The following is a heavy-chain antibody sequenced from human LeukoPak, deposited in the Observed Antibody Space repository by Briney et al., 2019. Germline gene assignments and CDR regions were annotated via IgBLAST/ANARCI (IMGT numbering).Heavy chain of an antibody. V-gene: IGHV1-46*01. CDR1: GYTFTSYY. D-gene: IGHD3-22*01. CDR2: INPSGGST. Sequence: ASVKVSCMASGYTFTSYYMHWVRQAPGQGLEWMGIINPSGGSTSYAQKFQGRVTMTRDTSTSTVYMELSSLRSEDTAVYYCARGGLIVVVRNWFDPWGQGTLVTVSS. J-gene: IGHJ5*02. CDR3: ARGGLIVVVRNWFDP.